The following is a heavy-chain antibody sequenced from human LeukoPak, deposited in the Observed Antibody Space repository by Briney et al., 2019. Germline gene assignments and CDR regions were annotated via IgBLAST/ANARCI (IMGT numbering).Heavy chain of an antibody. J-gene: IGHJ4*02. D-gene: IGHD3-10*01. CDR3: ATNYYGSGPDH. Sequence: GGSLRLSCAASGFTFSSYWMHWVRQAPGKGLVWVSRIKSDGSNTTYADSVKGRFTISRDNAKNTLYLQMNSLRAEDTAVYYCATNYYGSGPDHWGQGTLVTVSP. V-gene: IGHV3-74*01. CDR2: IKSDGSNT. CDR1: GFTFSSYW.